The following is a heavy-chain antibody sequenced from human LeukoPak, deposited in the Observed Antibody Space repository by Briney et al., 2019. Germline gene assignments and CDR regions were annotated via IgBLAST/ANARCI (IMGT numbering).Heavy chain of an antibody. Sequence: GSLRLSCAASGFTVSSKYMNWVRQAPGKGLEWVSIIYSSGGTYYADSVKGRFTISRDNSRNTLYLQMNSLRPEDTAVYYCARDLGYYYDATGDFWGQGTLVTVSS. CDR1: GFTVSSKY. CDR2: IYSSGGT. D-gene: IGHD3-22*01. CDR3: ARDLGYYYDATGDF. V-gene: IGHV3-66*03. J-gene: IGHJ4*02.